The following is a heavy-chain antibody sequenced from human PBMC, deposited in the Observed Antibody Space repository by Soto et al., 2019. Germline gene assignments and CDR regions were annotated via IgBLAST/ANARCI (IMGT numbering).Heavy chain of an antibody. D-gene: IGHD3-9*01. J-gene: IGHJ4*02. V-gene: IGHV1-2*02. CDR1: GYTFIDYY. CDR3: ARPPGYISDWYYFDL. CDR2: ISPRSGGT. Sequence: ASVKVSFKASGYTFIDYYMHWVRQAPGQGFEWMGRISPRSGGTNYAQKFQGRVTMTWDTSLNTAYMELSSLISEDTAVYYCARPPGYISDWYYFDLWGQGTLVTVSS.